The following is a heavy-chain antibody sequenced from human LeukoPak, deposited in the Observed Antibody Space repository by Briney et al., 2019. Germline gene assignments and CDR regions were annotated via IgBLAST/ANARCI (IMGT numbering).Heavy chain of an antibody. V-gene: IGHV1-69*05. CDR2: IIPIFGTA. CDR3: ARGYGSGSEIDY. Sequence: EASVKVSCKASGGTFSSYAISWVRQAPGQGLEWMGGIIPIFGTANYAQKFQGRVTMTRDTSTSTVYVELSSLRSEDTAVYYCARGYGSGSEIDYWGQGTLVTVSS. CDR1: GGTFSSYA. J-gene: IGHJ4*02. D-gene: IGHD3-10*01.